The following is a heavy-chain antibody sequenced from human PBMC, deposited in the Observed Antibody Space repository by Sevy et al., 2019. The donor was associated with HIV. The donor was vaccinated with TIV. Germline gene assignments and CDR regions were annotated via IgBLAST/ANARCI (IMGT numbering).Heavy chain of an antibody. Sequence: GESLKISCKVSGYTLNQLSMHWVRQAPGKGLEWMGSFDPEDGERFYAQKFQGRVTMTEDTSTDTAYMELSSLRSEDTAVYYCATTKDYYESSGCPFDYWGQGTLVTVSS. CDR2: FDPEDGER. V-gene: IGHV1-24*01. J-gene: IGHJ4*02. CDR3: ATTKDYYESSGCPFDY. D-gene: IGHD3-22*01. CDR1: GYTLNQLS.